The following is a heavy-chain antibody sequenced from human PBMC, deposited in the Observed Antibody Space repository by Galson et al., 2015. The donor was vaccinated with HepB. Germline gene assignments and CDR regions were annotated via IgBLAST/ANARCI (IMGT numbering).Heavy chain of an antibody. J-gene: IGHJ5*02. Sequence: SLRLSCAASGFTFSDYDVHWVHQAPGKGLEWVALISFDGRNRYYADSVKGRFTISRDQSKSTLYLQMGRLRPEDTAVYRCARGGTYYGSGSYFPFDPWGQGTLVIVSS. D-gene: IGHD3-10*01. V-gene: IGHV3-30*04. CDR1: GFTFSDYD. CDR2: ISFDGRNR. CDR3: ARGGTYYGSGSYFPFDP.